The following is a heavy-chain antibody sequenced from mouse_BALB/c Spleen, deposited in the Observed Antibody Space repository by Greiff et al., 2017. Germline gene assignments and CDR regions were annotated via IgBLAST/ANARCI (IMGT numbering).Heavy chain of an antibody. Sequence: QVQLKQSGPGLVAPSQSLSITCTASGFSLTSYCVHWVRQPPGKGLEWLGVIWAGGSKNYNSALMSKLSISKDNSKSQVFLKRNSLQTADTAMYYCAKDPRFAYWGQGTLVTVSA. CDR2: IWAGGSK. J-gene: IGHJ3*01. V-gene: IGHV2-9*02. CDR3: AKDPRFAY. CDR1: GFSLTSYC.